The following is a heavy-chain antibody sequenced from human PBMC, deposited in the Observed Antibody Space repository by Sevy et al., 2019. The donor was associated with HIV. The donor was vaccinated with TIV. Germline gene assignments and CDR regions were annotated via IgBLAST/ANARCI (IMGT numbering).Heavy chain of an antibody. CDR1: GGTFSSYG. D-gene: IGHD3-16*01. CDR2: IIPIFGSA. V-gene: IGHV1-69*13. CDR3: ARGGGLSPHHWLDP. J-gene: IGHJ5*02. Sequence: ASVKVSCKASGGTFSSYGITWVRQAPGQGLEWMGEIIPIFGSASYGQTFQGRVTMTADQSTSTAYMELSSLRSDDTAVYYCARGGGLSPHHWLDPWGQGTLVTVSS.